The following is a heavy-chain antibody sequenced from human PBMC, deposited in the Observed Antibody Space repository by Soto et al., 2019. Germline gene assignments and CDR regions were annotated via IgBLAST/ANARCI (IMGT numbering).Heavy chain of an antibody. Sequence: ASVKVSCKASGYTFTSYGIHWVRQAPGQRLEWTGWINAGNGNTKYSEKFQGRVTITTDTSTSTAYMELRSLRSDDTAMYYCARFSGGSYNTYYFYYGMDVWGQGTTVTVSS. J-gene: IGHJ6*02. CDR3: ARFSGGSYNTYYFYYGMDV. CDR2: INAGNGNT. CDR1: GYTFTSYG. D-gene: IGHD2-15*01. V-gene: IGHV1-3*01.